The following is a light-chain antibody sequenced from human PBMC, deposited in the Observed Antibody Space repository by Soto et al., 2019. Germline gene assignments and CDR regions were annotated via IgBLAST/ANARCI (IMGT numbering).Light chain of an antibody. J-gene: IGLJ1*01. CDR3: QSYDSSLSGF. V-gene: IGLV1-40*01. CDR2: GNS. CDR1: SSNIGAGYD. Sequence: QSVLAQSPSVSGAPGQRVTISCTGSSSNIGAGYDVHWYQQLPGTAPKLLIYGNSNRPSGVPDRFSGSKSGTSASLAITGLQAEDEADYYCQSYDSSLSGFFGTGTKVTVL.